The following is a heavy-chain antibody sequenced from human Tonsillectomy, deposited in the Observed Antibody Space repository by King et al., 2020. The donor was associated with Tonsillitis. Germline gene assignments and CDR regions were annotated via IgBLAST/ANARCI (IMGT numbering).Heavy chain of an antibody. V-gene: IGHV3-9*01. D-gene: IGHD2-2*01. CDR3: AKDSCSSNSCWNNWFDP. Sequence: VQLVESGGGLVHPGRSLRLSCAASGFTFDDFPFHWFRQPPGRGRGGVQGIGWNGGSKGYPASLKGRFTIPRNTAKNPLYLQMNILRAEDTALYYCAKDSCSSNSCWNNWFDPWGQGTLVTVSS. J-gene: IGHJ5*02. CDR1: GFTFDDFP. CDR2: IGWNGGSK.